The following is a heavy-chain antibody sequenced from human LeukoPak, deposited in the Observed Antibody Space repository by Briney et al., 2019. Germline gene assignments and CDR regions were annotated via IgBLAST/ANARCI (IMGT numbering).Heavy chain of an antibody. CDR1: GFTFSSYS. D-gene: IGHD7-27*01. V-gene: IGHV4-59*01. Sequence: PGGSLGLSCAASGFTFSSYSMNWVRQPPGKGLEWIGKIYYSGSTDYNPSLKSRVTISVDTSKNQFSLKLSSVTAADTAVYYCARGETGASLFDYWGQGTLVTVSS. CDR3: ARGETGASLFDY. J-gene: IGHJ4*02. CDR2: IYYSGST.